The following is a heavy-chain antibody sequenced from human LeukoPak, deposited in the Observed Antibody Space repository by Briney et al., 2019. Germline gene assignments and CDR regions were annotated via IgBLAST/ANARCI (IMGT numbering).Heavy chain of an antibody. J-gene: IGHJ4*02. CDR3: ARALYNRGWYPDYFDS. CDR1: GFTFSDYY. Sequence: GGSLRLSCAASGFTFSDYYMNWIRQAPGKGLEWVSYISISGTTIYYADSVKGRFTISRDNAKNSLYLQMSSLRAEDTAIYYCARALYNRGWYPDYFDSWGQGTLVTVSA. D-gene: IGHD6-19*01. CDR2: ISISGTTI. V-gene: IGHV3-11*04.